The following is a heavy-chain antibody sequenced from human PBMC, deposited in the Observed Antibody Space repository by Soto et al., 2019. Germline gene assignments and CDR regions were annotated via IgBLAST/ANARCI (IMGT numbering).Heavy chain of an antibody. J-gene: IGHJ5*02. CDR3: ARHSNFYGDSSMYSWFDP. Sequence: PSETLSLTCTVSGGSISSYYWSWIRQPPGKGLEWIAYIYYSGSTNYNPSLKSRVTISVDTSKNQFSLKLSSVTAADTAVYYCARHSNFYGDSSMYSWFDPWGQGTLVTVSS. D-gene: IGHD4-17*01. CDR2: IYYSGST. CDR1: GGSISSYY. V-gene: IGHV4-59*08.